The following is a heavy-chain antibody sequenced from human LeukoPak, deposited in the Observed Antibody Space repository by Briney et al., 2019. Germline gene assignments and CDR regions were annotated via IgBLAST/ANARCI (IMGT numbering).Heavy chain of an antibody. J-gene: IGHJ4*02. Sequence: SETLSLTCAVYGGSFSGYYWSWIRQPPGKGLEWIGEINHSGSTNYNPSLKSRVTISVDTSKNQFSLKLSSVNAADTAVYYCARGXDIVVVPAAIGXXFDYWGQGXXVTVS. CDR3: ARGXDIVVVPAAIGXXFDY. CDR2: INHSGST. CDR1: GGSFSGYY. V-gene: IGHV4-34*01. D-gene: IGHD2-2*01.